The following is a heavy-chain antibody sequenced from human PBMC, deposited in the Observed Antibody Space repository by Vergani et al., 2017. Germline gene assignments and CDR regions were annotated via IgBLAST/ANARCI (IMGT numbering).Heavy chain of an antibody. V-gene: IGHV1-18*04. J-gene: IGHJ3*02. D-gene: IGHD6-13*01. CDR1: GYTFTSYG. CDR2: ISAYNGNT. Sequence: QVQLVQSGAEVKKPGASVKVSCKASGYTFTSYGISWVRQAPGQGLEWMGWISAYNGNTNYAQKLQGRVTITADESTSTAYMELSRLRSDDTAVYYCASHIAAAGTGGAFDIWGQGTMVTVSS. CDR3: ASHIAAAGTGGAFDI.